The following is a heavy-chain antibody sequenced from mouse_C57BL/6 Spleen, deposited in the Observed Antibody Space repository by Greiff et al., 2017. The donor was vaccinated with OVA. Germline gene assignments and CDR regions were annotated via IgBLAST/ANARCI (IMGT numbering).Heavy chain of an antibody. Sequence: VQLQQPGAELVMPGASVKLSCKASGYTFTSYWMHWVKQRPGQGLEWIGEIDPSDSYTNYNQKFKGKSTLTVDKSSSTAYMQLSSLTSEDSAVYYCARRSSSRGAMDYWGQGTSVTVSS. CDR1: GYTFTSYW. J-gene: IGHJ4*01. CDR3: ARRSSSRGAMDY. D-gene: IGHD1-1*01. CDR2: IDPSDSYT. V-gene: IGHV1-69*01.